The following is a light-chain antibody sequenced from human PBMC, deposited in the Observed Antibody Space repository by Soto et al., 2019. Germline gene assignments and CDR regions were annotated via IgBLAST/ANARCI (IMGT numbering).Light chain of an antibody. CDR3: SSQGTSSTLV. CDR2: DVS. J-gene: IGLJ2*01. V-gene: IGLV2-14*01. CDR1: SSDVGYYNY. Sequence: QSALTQPASVSGSPGQSITISCTGTSSDVGYYNYVSWYQQHPGKAPNLMIYDVSNQPSGVSNRFSGSKSGNTASLTISGLQAEDEADYYCSSQGTSSTLVFGGGTQLTVL.